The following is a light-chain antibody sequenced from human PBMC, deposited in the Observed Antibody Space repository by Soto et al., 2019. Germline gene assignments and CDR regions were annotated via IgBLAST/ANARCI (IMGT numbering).Light chain of an antibody. V-gene: IGKV3-15*01. Sequence: IVMTQSPSTLSVSPGATATLSCRASQSVSNNVAWYQQKPGQAPRLLILGASTRATGIPARFSGSGSGTEFTLSISSLQSEDFAVYYCQQRSNWPLTFGQGTRLEIK. CDR2: GAS. J-gene: IGKJ5*01. CDR3: QQRSNWPLT. CDR1: QSVSNN.